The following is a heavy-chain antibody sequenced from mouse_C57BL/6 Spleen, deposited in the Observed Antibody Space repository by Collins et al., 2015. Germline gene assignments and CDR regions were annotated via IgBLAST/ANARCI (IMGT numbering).Heavy chain of an antibody. CDR2: IDPSDSYT. CDR3: ARWGSNYSY. J-gene: IGHJ3*01. V-gene: IGHV1-69*01. D-gene: IGHD2-5*01. Sequence: QVQLQQPGAELVMPGASVKLSCKASGYTFTSYWMHWVKQRPGQGLEWIGEIDPSDSYTNYNQKFKGKSTLTVDKSSSTAYMQLSSLTSEDSAVYYCARWGSNYSYWGQGTLVTVSA. CDR1: GYTFTSYW.